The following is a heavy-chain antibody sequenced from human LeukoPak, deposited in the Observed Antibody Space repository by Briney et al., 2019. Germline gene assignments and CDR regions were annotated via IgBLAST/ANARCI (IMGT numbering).Heavy chain of an antibody. D-gene: IGHD6-13*01. V-gene: IGHV1-2*02. Sequence: GASVKVSCKASGCTFTGYYMHWVRQAPGQGLEWMGWINPNSGGTNYAQKFQGRVTMTRDTSISTAYMELSRLRSDDTAVYYCARGDSSSWYYFDYWGQGTLVTVSS. J-gene: IGHJ4*02. CDR2: INPNSGGT. CDR1: GCTFTGYY. CDR3: ARGDSSSWYYFDY.